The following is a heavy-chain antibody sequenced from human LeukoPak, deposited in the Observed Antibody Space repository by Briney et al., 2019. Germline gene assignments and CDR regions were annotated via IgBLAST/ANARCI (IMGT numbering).Heavy chain of an antibody. Sequence: GGSLRLSCAASGFTFSSYSMNWVRQAPGKGLEWVSSISSSSSYIYYADSVKGRFTISRDNAKNSLYLQMNSLRAEDTAVYYCARDIGGHGGFDYWGQGTLVTVSS. J-gene: IGHJ4*02. CDR1: GFTFSSYS. D-gene: IGHD5-12*01. CDR3: ARDIGGHGGFDY. CDR2: ISSSSSYI. V-gene: IGHV3-21*01.